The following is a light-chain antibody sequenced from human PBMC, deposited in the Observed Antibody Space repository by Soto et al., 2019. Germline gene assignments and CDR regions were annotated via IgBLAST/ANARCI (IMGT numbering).Light chain of an antibody. CDR1: SGDIGSYNY. CDR3: SSYTRSTTHV. V-gene: IGLV2-14*01. Sequence: QSVLTQPASVSGSPGQSITISCTGTSGDIGSYNYVSWFQHHPGKAPNLILFAVSDRPSGVSNRFSGSRSGNTASLTISGLQPEDEAIYYCSSYTRSTTHVFGTGTQLTVL. CDR2: AVS. J-gene: IGLJ1*01.